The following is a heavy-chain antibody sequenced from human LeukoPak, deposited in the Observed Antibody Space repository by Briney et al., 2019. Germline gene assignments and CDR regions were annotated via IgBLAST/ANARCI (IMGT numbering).Heavy chain of an antibody. J-gene: IGHJ4*02. CDR1: GFTFSNYG. D-gene: IGHD4-17*01. V-gene: IGHV3-7*04. CDR2: IKQDGSDK. CDR3: ARDHDGDSEYFDY. Sequence: GGSLRLPCAASGFTFSNYGMNWVRQAPGSGLEWVANIKQDGSDKYYVDSVEGRFTISKDNAKNSLYLEMNSLRVEDTAVYYCARDHDGDSEYFDYWGQGTLVTVSS.